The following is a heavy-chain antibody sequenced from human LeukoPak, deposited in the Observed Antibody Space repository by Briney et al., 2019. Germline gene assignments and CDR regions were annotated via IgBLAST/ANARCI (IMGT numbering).Heavy chain of an antibody. D-gene: IGHD3-22*01. CDR1: GFTFSSYS. CDR3: ARDEAYYYDSSGPY. J-gene: IGHJ4*02. CDR2: ISSSSSYI. Sequence: GGSLRLSCAAFGFTFSSYSMNWVRQAPGKGLEWVSSISSSSSYIYYADSVKGRFTISRDNAKNSLYLQMNSLRAEDTAVYYCARDEAYYYDSSGPYWGQGTLVTVSS. V-gene: IGHV3-21*01.